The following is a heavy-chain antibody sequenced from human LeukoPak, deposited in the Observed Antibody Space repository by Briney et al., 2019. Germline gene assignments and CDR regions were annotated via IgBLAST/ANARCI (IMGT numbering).Heavy chain of an antibody. CDR1: GFTFSSYW. CDR2: INSDGSST. Sequence: GGSLRLPCAASGFTFSSYWMHWVRQAPGKGLVWVSRINSDGSSTSYADSVKGRFTISRDNAKNTLYLQMNSLRAEDTAVYYCARVGTGTAMAWPFDYWGQGTLVTVSS. CDR3: ARVGTGTAMAWPFDY. J-gene: IGHJ4*02. D-gene: IGHD5-18*01. V-gene: IGHV3-74*01.